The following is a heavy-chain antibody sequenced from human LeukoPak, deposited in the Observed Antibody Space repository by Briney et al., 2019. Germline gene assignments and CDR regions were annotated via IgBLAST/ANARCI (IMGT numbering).Heavy chain of an antibody. D-gene: IGHD3-10*01. CDR3: ARSGITMVRGVIIGGEYYYYGMDV. CDR1: GFTFSSHC. Sequence: GGSLRLFCALSGFTFSSHCMNSVRQAPGKGLEWVSYISSSSSNISHAHSVKGRFTIARDKAKNSLYRQMNRLRAEDTAVYYCARSGITMVRGVIIGGEYYYYGMDVWGQGTTVTVSS. CDR2: ISSSSSNI. J-gene: IGHJ6*02. V-gene: IGHV3-48*01.